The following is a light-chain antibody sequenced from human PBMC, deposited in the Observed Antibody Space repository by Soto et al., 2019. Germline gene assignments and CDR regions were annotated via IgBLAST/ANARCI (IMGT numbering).Light chain of an antibody. CDR3: QQASSFPLT. V-gene: IGKV1-12*01. Sequence: DIQMTQAPSFVSAFVGDRVTITCRASQVISSWLAWYQQKPGKAPKLLIYAASSLQSGAPSRFSGSESGTDFTLTISSPQPEDSATYYCQQASSFPLTCGGGTKVEFK. J-gene: IGKJ4*01. CDR2: AAS. CDR1: QVISSW.